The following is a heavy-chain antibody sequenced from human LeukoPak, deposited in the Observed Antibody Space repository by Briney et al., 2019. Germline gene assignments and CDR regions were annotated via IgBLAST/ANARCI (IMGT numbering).Heavy chain of an antibody. CDR2: ISYDGSNK. CDR3: AKDGWELLYYFDF. V-gene: IGHV3-30*18. J-gene: IGHJ4*02. D-gene: IGHD1-26*01. CDR1: GFTFSSYG. Sequence: GGSLRLSCTASGFTFSSYGMHWVRQAPGKGLEWVAVISYDGSNKYYADSVKGRFTIPRDTSKNTLYLQMNSLRVEDTAVYYCAKDGWELLYYFDFWGQGTLVTVSS.